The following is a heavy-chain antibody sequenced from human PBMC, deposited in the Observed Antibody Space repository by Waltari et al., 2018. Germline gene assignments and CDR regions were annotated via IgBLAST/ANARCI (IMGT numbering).Heavy chain of an antibody. D-gene: IGHD2-15*01. Sequence: QVQLVQSGAEVKKPGSSVKVSCKASGGTFSSYAISWVRQAPGQGLEWMGGIIPIFGTANYAQKFQGRVTITADESTSTAYMELSSLRSEDTAVYYCAGGRDIVVVVAATPEYWFDPWGQGTLVTVSS. CDR3: AGGRDIVVVVAATPEYWFDP. CDR2: IIPIFGTA. CDR1: GGTFSSYA. V-gene: IGHV1-69*12. J-gene: IGHJ5*02.